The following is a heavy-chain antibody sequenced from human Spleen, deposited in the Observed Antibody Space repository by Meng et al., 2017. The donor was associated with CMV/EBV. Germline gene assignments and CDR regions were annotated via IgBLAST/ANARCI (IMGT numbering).Heavy chain of an antibody. D-gene: IGHD3-10*01. CDR2: INHSGST. V-gene: IGHV4-34*01. Sequence: SQTLSLTCAVSGGSFSGYYWSWIRQPPGKGLEWIGEINHSGSTNYQPSLKSRVTISVDTSKNQFSLKLSSVTAADTAVYYCARQSFYYYYGMDVWGQGTTVTVSS. J-gene: IGHJ6*02. CDR1: GGSFSGYY. CDR3: ARQSFYYYYGMDV.